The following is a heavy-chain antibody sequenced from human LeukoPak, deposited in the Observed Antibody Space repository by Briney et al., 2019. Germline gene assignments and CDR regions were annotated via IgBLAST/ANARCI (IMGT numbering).Heavy chain of an antibody. CDR3: ANHFACGSTSCPPFDS. V-gene: IGHV3-21*01. J-gene: IGHJ4*02. CDR2: ISDNSYYI. D-gene: IGHD2-2*01. Sequence: PGGSLRLSCAASGFTFNTYSMNWVRQAPEKGLEWVSSISDNSYYIYYSDSVEGRFTISRDNAKNSLYLQMNSLRVEDTAVYYCANHFACGSTSCPPFDSWGQGTLVTVSS. CDR1: GFTFNTYS.